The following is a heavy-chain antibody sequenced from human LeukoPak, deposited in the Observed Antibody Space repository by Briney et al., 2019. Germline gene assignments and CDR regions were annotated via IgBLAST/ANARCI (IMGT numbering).Heavy chain of an antibody. D-gene: IGHD2-15*01. Sequence: GVSLRLSCAASGFAFSSYAMNWVRQAPGKGLEWVSFITGDSGTIYYVDSMKGRFTISRDNAKNSLYLQIDNLRAEDTAVYYCARDRMGGSFDYWGQGTLVTVSS. CDR3: ARDRMGGSFDY. CDR2: ITGDSGTI. CDR1: GFAFSSYA. V-gene: IGHV3-48*01. J-gene: IGHJ4*02.